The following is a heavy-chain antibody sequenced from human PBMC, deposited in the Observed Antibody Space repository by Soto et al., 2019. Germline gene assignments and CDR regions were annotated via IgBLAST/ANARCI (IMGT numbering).Heavy chain of an antibody. CDR2: ISAYNGNT. CDR3: ARSQYGDYDFDY. CDR1: GYTFTSYV. J-gene: IGHJ4*02. V-gene: IGHV1-18*01. D-gene: IGHD4-17*01. Sequence: ASVKVSCKASGYTFTSYVISWVRQAPGQGLEWMGWISAYNGNTNYAQKLQGRVTMTTDTSTSTAYMELRSLRSDDTAVYYCARSQYGDYDFDYWGQGTLVTVSS.